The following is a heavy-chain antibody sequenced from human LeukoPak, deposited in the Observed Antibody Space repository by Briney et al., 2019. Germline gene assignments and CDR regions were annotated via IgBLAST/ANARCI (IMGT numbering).Heavy chain of an antibody. J-gene: IGHJ4*02. CDR3: ARDGGYSGYDKGFY. CDR2: IIPIFGTA. V-gene: IGHV1-69*05. Sequence: SVKVPCKASGGTFSSYAISWVRQAPGQGLEWMGRIIPIFGTANYAQKFQGRVTITTDESTSTAYMELSSLRSEDTAVYYCARDGGYSGYDKGFYWGQGTLVTVSS. D-gene: IGHD5-12*01. CDR1: GGTFSSYA.